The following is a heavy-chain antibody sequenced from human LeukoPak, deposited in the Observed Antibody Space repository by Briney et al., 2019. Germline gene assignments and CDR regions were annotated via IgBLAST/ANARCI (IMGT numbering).Heavy chain of an antibody. V-gene: IGHV3-23*01. J-gene: IGHJ4*02. CDR1: GFTFSSYA. D-gene: IGHD2-15*01. Sequence: PGGSLRLSCAASGFTFSSYAMSWVRQAPGKGLEWVSGIGSSGRNSYYADSVKGRFTISRDNSKNTLYLQTNNLRAEDTALYYCAKDLRYCSAGTCYSEYYFDYWGQGTLVTVSS. CDR3: AKDLRYCSAGTCYSEYYFDY. CDR2: IGSSGRNS.